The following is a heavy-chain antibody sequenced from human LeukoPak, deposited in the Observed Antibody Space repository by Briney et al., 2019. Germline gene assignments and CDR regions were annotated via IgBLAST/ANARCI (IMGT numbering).Heavy chain of an antibody. Sequence: SETLSLTCTVSGGSFSLYYWTWIRQPLGKGLEWIGYIYYSGSTNYNPSLKSRVTISVDTSKNQFSLKLSSVTAADTAVYYCARGTRYGDYVNYFDYWGQGTLVTVSS. J-gene: IGHJ4*02. CDR1: GGSFSLYY. V-gene: IGHV4-59*01. CDR2: IYYSGST. CDR3: ARGTRYGDYVNYFDY. D-gene: IGHD4-17*01.